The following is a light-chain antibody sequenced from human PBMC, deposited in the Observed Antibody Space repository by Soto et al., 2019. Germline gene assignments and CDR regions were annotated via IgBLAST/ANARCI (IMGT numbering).Light chain of an antibody. CDR2: EDS. Sequence: QSALTQPASVSGSPGQSITISCTGTISDVGSYNLVSWYQQHPGKAPKLMIYEDSRRPSGVSNRFSGSKSANTASLTISGLQAEDEADYYCCPYGGRFIYVFGPGTKVTVL. J-gene: IGLJ1*01. CDR3: CPYGGRFIYV. CDR1: ISDVGSYNL. V-gene: IGLV2-23*01.